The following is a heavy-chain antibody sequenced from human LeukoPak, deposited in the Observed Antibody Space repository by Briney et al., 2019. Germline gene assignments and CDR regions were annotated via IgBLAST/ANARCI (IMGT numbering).Heavy chain of an antibody. CDR2: ISSSGSTI. CDR1: GFTFSDYY. CDR3: ARLYDRGQQLVRGLFGN. V-gene: IGHV3-11*01. D-gene: IGHD6-13*01. J-gene: IGHJ4*02. Sequence: GGSLRLSCAASGFTFSDYYMSWIRQAPGKGLEWVSYISSSGSTIYYADSVKGRFTISRDNAKNSLYLQMNSLRAEDTAVYYCARLYDRGQQLVRGLFGNWGQGTLVTVSS.